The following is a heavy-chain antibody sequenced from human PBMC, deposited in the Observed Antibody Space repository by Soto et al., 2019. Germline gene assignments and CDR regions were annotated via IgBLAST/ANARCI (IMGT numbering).Heavy chain of an antibody. Sequence: GGSLRLSCAASGFAFMSFGIHWSRHSPVKGLEWVALISYDGTNKYYADSVRGRFTISRDNSKNTLYLEMNTLRVEDTAVYYCAKVLPATGIEGGGDAFDIWGQGTMVTVSS. V-gene: IGHV3-30*18. CDR1: GFAFMSFG. CDR3: AKVLPATGIEGGGDAFDI. J-gene: IGHJ3*02. CDR2: ISYDGTNK. D-gene: IGHD1-26*01.